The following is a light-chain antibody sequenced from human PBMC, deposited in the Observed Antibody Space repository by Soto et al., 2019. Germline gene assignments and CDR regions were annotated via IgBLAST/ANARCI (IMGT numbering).Light chain of an antibody. J-gene: IGKJ1*01. CDR2: HAS. Sequence: DIQMTQSPSTLPASVGDRVTITCRASQSISTWLAWYQQKPGTAPKLLIYHASTWESGVPSRFSGSGSGTEFTLTISSLQPDDFATYYCQQYNSYSFGQGTKVEMK. CDR1: QSISTW. V-gene: IGKV1-5*01. CDR3: QQYNSYS.